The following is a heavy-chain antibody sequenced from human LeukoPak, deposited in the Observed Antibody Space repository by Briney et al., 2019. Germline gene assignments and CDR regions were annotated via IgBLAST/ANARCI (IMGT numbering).Heavy chain of an antibody. CDR3: ARLLYYYGSGRGFDP. Sequence: SETLSLTCTVSGGSISSYYWSWIRQPAGKGLEWIGRIYTSGSTNYNPSLKSRVTISVDTSKNQFSLKLSSVTAADTAVYYCARLLYYYGSGRGFDPWGQGTLVTVSS. J-gene: IGHJ5*02. V-gene: IGHV4-4*07. CDR2: IYTSGST. D-gene: IGHD3-10*01. CDR1: GGSISSYY.